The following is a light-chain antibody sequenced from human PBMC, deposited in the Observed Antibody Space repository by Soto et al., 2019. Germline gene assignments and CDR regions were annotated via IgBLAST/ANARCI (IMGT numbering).Light chain of an antibody. J-gene: IGKJ1*01. V-gene: IGKV3-20*01. CDR2: GAS. CDR1: QSVSKY. CDR3: QQYGGSPQT. Sequence: EIVVTQSPGTLALSPGEGATISCRASQSVSKYLAWYQQKPGQAPRLLIYGASSRATGIPDSFSGSGSGTDFTLTISRLEPEDFAVYYCQQYGGSPQTFGQGTKVDIK.